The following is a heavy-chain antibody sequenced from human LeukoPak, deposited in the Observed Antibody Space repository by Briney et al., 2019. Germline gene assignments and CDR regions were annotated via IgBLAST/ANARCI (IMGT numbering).Heavy chain of an antibody. CDR2: IYHSGST. D-gene: IGHD3-22*01. CDR3: ARGYYDSSGYYYDY. J-gene: IGHJ4*02. Sequence: SETLSLTCTVSGGSISSGGYYWSWIRQPPGKGLEWIGYIYHSGSTYYNPSLKSRVTISVDRSKNQFSLKLSSVTAADTAVYYCARGYYDSSGYYYDYWGQGTLVTVSS. CDR1: GGSISSGGYY. V-gene: IGHV4-30-2*01.